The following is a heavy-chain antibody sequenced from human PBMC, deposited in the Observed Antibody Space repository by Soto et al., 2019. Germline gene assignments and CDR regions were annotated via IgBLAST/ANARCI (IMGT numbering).Heavy chain of an antibody. CDR1: GFTFSSYG. J-gene: IGHJ5*02. D-gene: IGHD3-22*01. CDR2: ISYDGSNK. Sequence: GGSLRLSCAASGFTFSSYGMHWVRQAPGKGLEWVAVISYDGSNKYYADSVKGRFTISRDNSKNTLYLQMNSLRAEDTAVYYCAKDLRHYYDSSGYPWFDPWGQGTLVTV. V-gene: IGHV3-30*18. CDR3: AKDLRHYYDSSGYPWFDP.